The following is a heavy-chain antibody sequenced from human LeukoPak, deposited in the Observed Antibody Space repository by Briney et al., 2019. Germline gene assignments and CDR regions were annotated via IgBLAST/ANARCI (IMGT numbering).Heavy chain of an antibody. CDR3: ARGPRDCSSTSCYSFDY. CDR2: INPSGGST. CDR1: GYTFTSYA. Sequence: ASVKVPCKASGYTFTSYAMNWVRQAPGQGLEWMGIINPSGGSTSYAQKFQGRVTMTRDTSTSTVYMELSSLRSEDTAVYYCARGPRDCSSTSCYSFDYWGQGTLVTVSS. V-gene: IGHV1-46*01. D-gene: IGHD2-2*01. J-gene: IGHJ4*02.